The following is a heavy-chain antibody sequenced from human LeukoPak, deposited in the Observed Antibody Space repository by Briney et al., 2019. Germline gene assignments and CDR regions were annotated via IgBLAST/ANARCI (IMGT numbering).Heavy chain of an antibody. CDR2: INPKRGNT. CDR1: GGTFTSYD. CDR3: ARGLFPPYYYDRSELTDY. Sequence: ASVKVSCKASGGTFTSYDINWVRQATGQGLEWVGWINPKRGNTGYAQKFQGRVTMTRNTAISTAYMELGNVGSEDTAVYFCARGLFPPYYYDRSELTDYWGQGTLVTVSS. D-gene: IGHD3-22*01. V-gene: IGHV1-8*01. J-gene: IGHJ4*02.